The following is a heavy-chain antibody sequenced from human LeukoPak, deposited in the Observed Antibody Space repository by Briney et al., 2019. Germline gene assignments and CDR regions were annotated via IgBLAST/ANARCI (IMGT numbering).Heavy chain of an antibody. J-gene: IGHJ4*02. CDR2: ISSSGSTI. D-gene: IGHD2-15*01. CDR1: GFTFSSYE. Sequence: QSGGSLRLSCAASGFTFSSYEMNWVRQAPGKGLEWVSYISSSGSTIYYADSVKGRFTISRDNAKNSLYLQMNSLRAEDTAVYYCAREFGGALDYWGQGTLVTVSS. V-gene: IGHV3-48*03. CDR3: AREFGGALDY.